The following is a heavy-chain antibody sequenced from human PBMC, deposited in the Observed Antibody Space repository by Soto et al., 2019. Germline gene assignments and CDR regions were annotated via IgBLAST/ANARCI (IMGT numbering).Heavy chain of an antibody. CDR3: VRVGSVTKDFDD. Sequence: GGSLRLSCAASGFTVSNNYMSWVRQAPGKGLEWVSVLYSGGSTYYADPVKGRFTISRDNSKNTLYLQMNSLGAEDTAVYYCVRVGSVTKDFDDWGQGTLVTVSS. V-gene: IGHV3-66*01. J-gene: IGHJ4*02. CDR2: LYSGGST. D-gene: IGHD4-17*01. CDR1: GFTVSNNY.